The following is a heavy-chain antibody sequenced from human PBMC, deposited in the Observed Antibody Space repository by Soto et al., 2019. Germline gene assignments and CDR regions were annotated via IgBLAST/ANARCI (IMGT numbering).Heavy chain of an antibody. V-gene: IGHV1-3*01. CDR2: INAGNGNT. D-gene: IGHD2-2*02. CDR3: ARKSNTHTRSHNWFAP. CDR1: GYTFTSYA. Sequence: QVQLVQSGAEVKKPGASVKVSCKASGYTFTSYAMHWVRQAPGQRLEWMGWINAGNGNTKYSQKFQGRVTITRDTSASTAYMELSSLRSEDTAVYYCARKSNTHTRSHNWFAPWAREPWSPSPQ. J-gene: IGHJ5*02.